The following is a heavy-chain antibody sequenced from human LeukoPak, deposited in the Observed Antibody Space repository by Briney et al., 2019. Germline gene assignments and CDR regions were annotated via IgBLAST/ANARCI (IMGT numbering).Heavy chain of an antibody. CDR3: AREPPSLRFGDY. CDR2: ISSSSSYI. CDR1: GFTFSSYS. J-gene: IGHJ4*02. D-gene: IGHD3-10*01. Sequence: PGGSLRLSCAASGFTFSSYSMNWVRQAPGEGLEWVSSISSSSSYIYYADSVKGRFTISRDNAKNSLYLQMNSLRAEDTAVYYCAREPPSLRFGDYWGQGTLVTVSS. V-gene: IGHV3-21*01.